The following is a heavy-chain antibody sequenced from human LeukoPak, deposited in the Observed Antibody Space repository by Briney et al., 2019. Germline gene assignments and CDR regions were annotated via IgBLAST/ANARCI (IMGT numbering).Heavy chain of an antibody. CDR1: GFTFSSYG. V-gene: IGHV3-33*01. J-gene: IGHJ6*02. Sequence: GGSLRLSCVASGFTFSSYGMHWARQAPGKGLEWVAVIWYDGSNKYYADSVKGRFTISRDNSKNTLYLQMNSLRAEDTAVYYCARDYHYGPYDFPRGYYGVDVWGQGTTVTVSS. CDR3: ARDYHYGPYDFPRGYYGVDV. D-gene: IGHD3-3*01. CDR2: IWYDGSNK.